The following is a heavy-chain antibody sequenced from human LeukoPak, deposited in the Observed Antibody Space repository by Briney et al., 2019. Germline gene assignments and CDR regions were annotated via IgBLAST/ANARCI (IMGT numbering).Heavy chain of an antibody. CDR3: AKSSSMAARGAAQNYHYYYMDV. CDR1: GFTFSSYG. J-gene: IGHJ6*03. V-gene: IGHV3-30*02. D-gene: IGHD6-6*01. Sequence: GGSLRLSCAASGFTFSSYGMHWVRQAPGKGLEWVTYIRYDGSNKYSVDSVKGRFTVSRDNSKNTLYLQMNSLRAEDTAVYYCAKSSSMAARGAAQNYHYYYMDVWGKGTTVTVSS. CDR2: IRYDGSNK.